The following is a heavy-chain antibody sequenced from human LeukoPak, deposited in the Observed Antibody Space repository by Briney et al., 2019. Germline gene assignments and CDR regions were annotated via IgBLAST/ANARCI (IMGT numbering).Heavy chain of an antibody. Sequence: GGSLRLSCAASGFTFSNAWMSWVRQAPGKGLEWVGRIKSKTDGGTTDYAAPVKGRFTISRDDSKNTLYLQMNSLKTEDTAVYYCTTSLIVVVPAAYYFDYWGQGTLVTVSS. CDR3: TTSLIVVVPAAYYFDY. CDR2: IKSKTDGGTT. J-gene: IGHJ4*02. V-gene: IGHV3-15*01. D-gene: IGHD2-2*01. CDR1: GFTFSNAW.